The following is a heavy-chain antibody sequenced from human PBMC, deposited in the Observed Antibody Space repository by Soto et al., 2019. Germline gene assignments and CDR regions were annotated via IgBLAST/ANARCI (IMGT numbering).Heavy chain of an antibody. Sequence: GASVKVSCKASGYTFTSYGSSWVRQAPGQGLEWMGWISACNGNTNYAQKLQGRVTMTTDTSTSTAYMELRSLRSDDTAVYYCARELVVAATSTFDPWGQGTLVTVSS. CDR2: ISACNGNT. V-gene: IGHV1-18*01. D-gene: IGHD2-15*01. CDR1: GYTFTSYG. CDR3: ARELVVAATSTFDP. J-gene: IGHJ5*02.